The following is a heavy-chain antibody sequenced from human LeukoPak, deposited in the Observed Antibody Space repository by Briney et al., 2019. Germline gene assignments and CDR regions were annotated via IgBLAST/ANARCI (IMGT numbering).Heavy chain of an antibody. Sequence: GASVKVSCKASGYTFLSYGITWVRQAPGQGLEWMGWISGYNGNRKIAQNFQGRVTMTTDSSTSTAYMELGSLRSDDTAVYYCPRVSTVFGVDPEQNHFDRWGQGTLVIVSS. CDR3: PRVSTVFGVDPEQNHFDR. CDR2: ISGYNGNR. V-gene: IGHV1-18*01. D-gene: IGHD3-3*01. J-gene: IGHJ4*02. CDR1: GYTFLSYG.